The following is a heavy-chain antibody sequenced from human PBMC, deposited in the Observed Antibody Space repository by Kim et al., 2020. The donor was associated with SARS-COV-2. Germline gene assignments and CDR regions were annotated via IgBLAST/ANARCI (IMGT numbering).Heavy chain of an antibody. CDR3: AKAFTMVRGVIITGDY. V-gene: IGHV3-23*01. CDR1: GFTFSSYA. J-gene: IGHJ4*02. CDR2: ISGSGGST. Sequence: GGSLRLSCAASGFTFSSYAMSWVRQAPGKGLEWVSAISGSGGSTYYADSVKGRFTISRDNSKNTLYLQMNSLRAEDTAVYYCAKAFTMVRGVIITGDYWGQGTLVTVSS. D-gene: IGHD3-10*01.